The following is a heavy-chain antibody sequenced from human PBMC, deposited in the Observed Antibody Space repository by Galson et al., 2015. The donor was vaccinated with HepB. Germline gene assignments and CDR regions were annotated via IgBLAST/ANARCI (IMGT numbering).Heavy chain of an antibody. J-gene: IGHJ6*02. Sequence: SVKVSCKASGGTFSSYAISWVRQAPGQGLEWMGGIIPIFGTANYAQKFQGRVTITADESTSTAYMELSSLRSEDTAVYYCRSSGYYYYGMDVWGQGTTVTVSS. CDR3: RSSGYYYYGMDV. CDR2: IIPIFGTA. V-gene: IGHV1-69*13. D-gene: IGHD6-6*01. CDR1: GGTFSSYA.